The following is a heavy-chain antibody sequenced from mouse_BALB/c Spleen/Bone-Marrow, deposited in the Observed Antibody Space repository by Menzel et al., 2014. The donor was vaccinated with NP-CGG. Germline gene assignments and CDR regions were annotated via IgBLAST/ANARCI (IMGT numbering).Heavy chain of an antibody. V-gene: IGHV5-4*02. J-gene: IGHJ1*01. CDR1: GFTFSDYY. D-gene: IGHD1-1*01. Sequence: VQLKESGGGLVKPGGPLKLSCAASGFTFSDYYMYWVRQTPEKGLEWVATISDGGSYTYYPDSVKGRFTISRDNAKNSLYLQMTSLKSEDTAMYYCARDSYYYGSSYWYFDVWGAGTTVTVSS. CDR2: ISDGGSYT. CDR3: ARDSYYYGSSYWYFDV.